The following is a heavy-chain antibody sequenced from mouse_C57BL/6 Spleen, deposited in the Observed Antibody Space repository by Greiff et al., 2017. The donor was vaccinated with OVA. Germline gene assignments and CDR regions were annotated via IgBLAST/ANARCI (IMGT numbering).Heavy chain of an antibody. CDR2: INPNNGGT. CDR3: ARRPYYYGSSYWYFDV. CDR1: GYTFTDYN. V-gene: IGHV1-18*01. Sequence: VQLQQSGPELVKPGASVKIPCKASGYTFTDYNMDWVKQSHGKSLEWIGDINPNNGGTIYNQKFKGKATLTVDKSSSTAYMELRSLTSEDTAVYYCARRPYYYGSSYWYFDVWGTGTTVTVSS. J-gene: IGHJ1*03. D-gene: IGHD1-1*01.